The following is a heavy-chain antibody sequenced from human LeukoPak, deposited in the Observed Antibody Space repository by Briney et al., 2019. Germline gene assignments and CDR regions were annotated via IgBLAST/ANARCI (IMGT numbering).Heavy chain of an antibody. V-gene: IGHV3-23*01. CDR3: AKYFAAGLNFDY. Sequence: QPGGSLRLSCAASGFTFSSYAMSWVRQAPGKGLEWVSAISGSGGRTYYADSVKGRFTISRDNSKNTLYLQMNSLRAEDTAVYYCAKYFAAGLNFDYWGQGTLVTVSS. CDR1: GFTFSSYA. D-gene: IGHD6-13*01. J-gene: IGHJ4*02. CDR2: ISGSGGRT.